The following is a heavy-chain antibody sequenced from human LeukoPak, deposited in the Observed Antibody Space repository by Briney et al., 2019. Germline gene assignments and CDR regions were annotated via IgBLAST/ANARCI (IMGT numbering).Heavy chain of an antibody. J-gene: IGHJ4*02. CDR1: GYTFTSYD. CDR2: MNPNSGNT. Sequence: ASVKVSCKAPGYTFTSYDINWVRQATGQGLEWMGWMNPNSGNTGYAQKFQGRVTMTRNTSISTAYMELSSLRSEDTAVYYCARIIDCSGGSCYSYWGQGTPVTVSS. CDR3: ARIIDCSGGSCYSY. D-gene: IGHD2-15*01. V-gene: IGHV1-8*01.